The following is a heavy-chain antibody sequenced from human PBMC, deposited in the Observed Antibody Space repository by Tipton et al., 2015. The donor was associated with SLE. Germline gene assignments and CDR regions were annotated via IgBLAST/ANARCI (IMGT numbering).Heavy chain of an antibody. Sequence: LRLSCAVYGGSFSGYYWSWIRQPPGKGLEWIGESNPSGNTNYNPSLESRVTISVDTSKNQLSLKLSSVTAADTAVYYCARGAKERITLVRVRPYYFDYWGQGSLVTVSS. CDR3: ARGAKERITLVRVRPYYFDY. J-gene: IGHJ4*01. CDR2: SNPSGNT. CDR1: GGSFSGYY. V-gene: IGHV4-34*01. D-gene: IGHD3-10*01.